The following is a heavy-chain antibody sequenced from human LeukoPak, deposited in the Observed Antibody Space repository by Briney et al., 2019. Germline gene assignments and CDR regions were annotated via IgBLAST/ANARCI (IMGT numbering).Heavy chain of an antibody. V-gene: IGHV3-43*02. Sequence: PGGSLRLSCAASGFTFDDYAMHWVRQAPGKGLEWVSLISGDGGSTYYADSVKGRFTISRDNSKNSLYLQMNSLRTEDTALYYCAKDIFTGGDLDAFDIWGQGTMLTVSS. J-gene: IGHJ3*02. D-gene: IGHD2-21*02. CDR2: ISGDGGST. CDR3: AKDIFTGGDLDAFDI. CDR1: GFTFDDYA.